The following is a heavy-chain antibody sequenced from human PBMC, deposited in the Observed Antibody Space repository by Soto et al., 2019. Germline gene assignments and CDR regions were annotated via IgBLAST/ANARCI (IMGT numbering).Heavy chain of an antibody. CDR2: IFHGGST. Sequence: QLQLQESGSGLVKPSQTLSLTCAVSGDSIDSGGYSWTWIRQPPGKGLEWIGYIFHGGSTSYNPSLTGRVTISLDMSKNQFSLKLTSVSAADTAVYYCASERPDYDVVTGSSYYFDHWGQGTPVTVSS. CDR1: GDSIDSGGYS. V-gene: IGHV4-30-2*01. CDR3: ASERPDYDVVTGSSYYFDH. J-gene: IGHJ4*02. D-gene: IGHD3-9*01.